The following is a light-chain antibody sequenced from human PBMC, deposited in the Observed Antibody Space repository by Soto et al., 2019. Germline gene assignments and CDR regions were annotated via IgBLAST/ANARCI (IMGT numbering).Light chain of an antibody. CDR1: PGVSSW. Sequence: IQMTQSPSTLSGSVGDRVTITCRASPGVSSWLAWYQQKPGRAPKLLIYDASTLESGVPSRFSGSGSGTEFTLTINSLQTDDLAIYYCQQYNSYSRTFGQGTKVDIK. V-gene: IGKV1-5*01. CDR2: DAS. CDR3: QQYNSYSRT. J-gene: IGKJ1*01.